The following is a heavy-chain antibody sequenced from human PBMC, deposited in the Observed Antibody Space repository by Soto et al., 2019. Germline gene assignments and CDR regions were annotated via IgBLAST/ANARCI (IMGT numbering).Heavy chain of an antibody. CDR1: GDSFSGYY. J-gene: IGHJ5*02. D-gene: IGHD1-1*01. V-gene: IGHV4-4*07. CDR3: VAWGTSTSNP. Sequence: KTSETLSLTCTVSGDSFSGYYWSWIRQPAGKGLEWIGRVYTSGNTDYNPSLKSRVTVSVDTSKNQFSLKLSSVTAADTALYYCVAWGTSTSNPWGQGTLVTVSS. CDR2: VYTSGNT.